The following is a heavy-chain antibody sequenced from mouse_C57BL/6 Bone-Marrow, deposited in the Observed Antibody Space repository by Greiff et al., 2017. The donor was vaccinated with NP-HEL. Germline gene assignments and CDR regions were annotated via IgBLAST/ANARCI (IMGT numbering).Heavy chain of an antibody. V-gene: IGHV1-54*01. Sequence: VQLQQSGAELVRPGTSVKVSCKASGYAFTNYLIEWVKQRPGQGLEWIGVINPGSGGTNYNEKFKGNATLTADKSSSTAYMQLSSLTSEDSAVYFCARSYYFDYWGQGTTLTVSS. CDR3: ARSYYFDY. CDR2: INPGSGGT. CDR1: GYAFTNYL. J-gene: IGHJ2*01.